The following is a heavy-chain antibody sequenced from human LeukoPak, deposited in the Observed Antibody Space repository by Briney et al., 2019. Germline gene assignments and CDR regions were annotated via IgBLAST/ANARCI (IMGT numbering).Heavy chain of an antibody. CDR1: GYTFTGYY. CDR2: ISAYNGNT. J-gene: IGHJ3*02. CDR3: ASGYYDPGAFDI. D-gene: IGHD3-22*01. V-gene: IGHV1-18*04. Sequence: ASVKVSCKASGYTFTGYYMHWVRQAPGQGLEWMGWISAYNGNTNYAQKLQGRVTMTTDTSTSTAYMELRSLRSDDTAVYYCASGYYDPGAFDIWGQGTMVTVSS.